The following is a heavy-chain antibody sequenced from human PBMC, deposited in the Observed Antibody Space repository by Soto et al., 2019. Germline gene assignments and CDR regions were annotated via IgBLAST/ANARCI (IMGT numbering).Heavy chain of an antibody. CDR2: ISYDGSNK. J-gene: IGHJ6*02. Sequence: PGGSLRLSCAASGFTFSSYGMHWVRQAPGKGLEWVAVISYDGSNKYYADSVKGRFTISRDNSKNTLYLQMNSLRAEDTAVYYCAKDRTNSSGYYGPRAYYYYYGMDAWGQGTTVTVSS. D-gene: IGHD3-22*01. CDR3: AKDRTNSSGYYGPRAYYYYYGMDA. CDR1: GFTFSSYG. V-gene: IGHV3-30*18.